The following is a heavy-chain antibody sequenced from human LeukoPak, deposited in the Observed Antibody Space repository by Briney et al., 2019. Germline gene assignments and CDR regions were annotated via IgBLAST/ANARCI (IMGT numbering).Heavy chain of an antibody. CDR1: GGSITSYY. CDR2: IHYSGGA. V-gene: IGHV4-59*01. J-gene: IGHJ4*02. Sequence: SETLSLTCTVSGGSITSYYWSWNRQAPGKGLEWIGYIHYSGGARYNASLKSRVTISLDTSKNQLSLNLSSVTAADTAVYFCARVNGGHSFFDHWGQGSLVTVSS. CDR3: ARVNGGHSFFDH. D-gene: IGHD4-23*01.